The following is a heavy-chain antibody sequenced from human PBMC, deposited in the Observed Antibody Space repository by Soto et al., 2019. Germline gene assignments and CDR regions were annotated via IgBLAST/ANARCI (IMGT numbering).Heavy chain of an antibody. CDR3: TSDPLAATRGYYYYGMDV. CDR1: GFTFSNAW. Sequence: GGSLRPSCAASGFTFSNAWMSWVRQAPGKGREWVGRIISKTEGGTTDYAAPVKGRFTITRDESTNTLYLQMNRLKTEDTTVYYCTSDPLAATRGYYYYGMDVWGQGTTVTVSS. V-gene: IGHV3-15*01. D-gene: IGHD2-15*01. J-gene: IGHJ6*02. CDR2: IISKTEGGTT.